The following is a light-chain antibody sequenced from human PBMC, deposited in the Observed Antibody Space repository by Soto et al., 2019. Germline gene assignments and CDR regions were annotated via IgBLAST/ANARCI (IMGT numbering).Light chain of an antibody. V-gene: IGKV3-11*01. J-gene: IGKJ4*01. CDR1: QSVNIF. Sequence: EIVLTQSPATLSLSPGERATLSCRASQSVNIFLAWYQQKPGQAPRLLLYDASKRATGIPARFSGSGSGTDFTLTISRLETEDFAVYYCQQRKNWPPTFGGGTKVEIK. CDR3: QQRKNWPPT. CDR2: DAS.